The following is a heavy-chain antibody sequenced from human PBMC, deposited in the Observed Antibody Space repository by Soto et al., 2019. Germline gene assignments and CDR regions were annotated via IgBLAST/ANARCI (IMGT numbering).Heavy chain of an antibody. D-gene: IGHD1-1*01. J-gene: IGHJ5*02. CDR1: GFTFSSYA. CDR2: ISYDGSNK. Sequence: GGSLRLSCAASGFTFSSYAMHWVRQAPGKGLEWVAVISYDGSNKYYADSVKGRFTISRDNSKNTLYLQMNSLRAEDTAVYYCARDRIIQLERVGWFDPWGQGTLVTVSS. V-gene: IGHV3-30-3*01. CDR3: ARDRIIQLERVGWFDP.